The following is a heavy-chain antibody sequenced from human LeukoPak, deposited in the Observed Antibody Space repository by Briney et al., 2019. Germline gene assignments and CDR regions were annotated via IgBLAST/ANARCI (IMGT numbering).Heavy chain of an antibody. D-gene: IGHD6-13*01. V-gene: IGHV4-39*01. CDR2: IYYSGST. Sequence: PSETLSLTCAVYGGSFSGYYWGWIRQPPGKGLEWIGSIYYSGSTYYNPSLKSRVTISVDTSKNQFSLKLSSVTAADTAVYYCARHPQQLVRFPNWFDPWGQGTLVTVSS. CDR3: ARHPQQLVRFPNWFDP. J-gene: IGHJ5*02. CDR1: GGSFSGYY.